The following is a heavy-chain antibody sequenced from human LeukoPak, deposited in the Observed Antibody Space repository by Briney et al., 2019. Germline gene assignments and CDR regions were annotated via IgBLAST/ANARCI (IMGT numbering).Heavy chain of an antibody. CDR1: GYTFTAYF. J-gene: IGHJ3*02. Sequence: ASVKVSCKASGYTFTAYFIHWVRQAPGQGLEWVGWINPNSGATTYAQKFQGRVTMTRDTSISTAYMELSRLRSDDTAVYYCARIRKSDSWYDAFDIWGQGTMVTVSS. D-gene: IGHD6-13*01. V-gene: IGHV1-2*02. CDR2: INPNSGAT. CDR3: ARIRKSDSWYDAFDI.